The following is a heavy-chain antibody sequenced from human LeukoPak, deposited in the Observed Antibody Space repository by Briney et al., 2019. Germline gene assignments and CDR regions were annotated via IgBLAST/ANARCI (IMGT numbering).Heavy chain of an antibody. V-gene: IGHV4-59*01. CDR1: GGSISSYC. CDR3: AREKDGYNFRDAFDI. D-gene: IGHD5-24*01. CDR2: IYYSGST. Sequence: SETLSLTCTVSGGSISSYCWSWIRQPPGEGLEWIGYIYYSGSTNYNPSLKSRVTISVDTSKNQFSLKLSSVTAADTAVYYCAREKDGYNFRDAFDIWGQGTMVTVSS. J-gene: IGHJ3*02.